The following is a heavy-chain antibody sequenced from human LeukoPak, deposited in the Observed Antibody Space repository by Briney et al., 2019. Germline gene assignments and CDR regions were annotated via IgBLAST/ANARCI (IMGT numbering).Heavy chain of an antibody. V-gene: IGHV3-21*01. J-gene: IGHJ6*03. Sequence: PGGSLRLSCEASGFPFSTSSMNWVRQAPGKGLEWVSSISSSSSYIYYADSVKGRFTISRDNAKNSLYLQMNSLRAEDTAVYYCARDGMVSSSWLWGTYYYYYMDVWGKGTTVTISS. CDR1: GFPFSTSS. D-gene: IGHD6-13*01. CDR3: ARDGMVSSSWLWGTYYYYYMDV. CDR2: ISSSSSYI.